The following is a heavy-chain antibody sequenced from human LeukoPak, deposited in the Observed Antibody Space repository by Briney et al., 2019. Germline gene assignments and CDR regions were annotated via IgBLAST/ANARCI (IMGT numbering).Heavy chain of an antibody. Sequence: GRSLRLSCAASGFTFSSYAMHWVRQAPGKGLECVAVISYDGGNKYYAESAKGRFTISRDNSKNTLYLQMNSLRAEDTAVYYCAKVPRQNGWFPLSDYWGQGALVTVSS. CDR1: GFTFSSYA. V-gene: IGHV3-30*18. J-gene: IGHJ4*02. D-gene: IGHD6-19*01. CDR2: ISYDGGNK. CDR3: AKVPRQNGWFPLSDY.